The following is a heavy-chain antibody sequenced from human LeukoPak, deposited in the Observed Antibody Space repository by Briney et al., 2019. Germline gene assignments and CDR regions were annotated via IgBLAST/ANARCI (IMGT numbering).Heavy chain of an antibody. Sequence: GGSLRLSCAASGFSFTNYAMSWVRQAPGKGLEWVSVISTRSDAKYYADSVKGRFTISRDNSKNTLYLQMNSLRAEDTAVYYCAKLRLTGTTDFFDYWGQETLVTVSS. CDR1: GFSFTNYA. D-gene: IGHD1-7*01. CDR2: ISTRSDAK. V-gene: IGHV3-23*01. CDR3: AKLRLTGTTDFFDY. J-gene: IGHJ4*02.